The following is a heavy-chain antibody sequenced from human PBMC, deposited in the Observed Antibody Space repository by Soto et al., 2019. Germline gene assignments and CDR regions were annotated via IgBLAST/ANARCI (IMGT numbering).Heavy chain of an antibody. CDR1: GGTVASSHW. D-gene: IGHD2-21*02. Sequence: ASETLSLTCGVSGGTVASSHWWSWVRQSPGGGLEWIGNVYHTGDTNFNPSLQSRVTISVDKSNNQFSLRLNSLTAADTAVYFCAREIGTAGGNNYFDPWGPGTLVTVSS. CDR2: VYHTGDT. J-gene: IGHJ5*02. CDR3: AREIGTAGGNNYFDP. V-gene: IGHV4-4*02.